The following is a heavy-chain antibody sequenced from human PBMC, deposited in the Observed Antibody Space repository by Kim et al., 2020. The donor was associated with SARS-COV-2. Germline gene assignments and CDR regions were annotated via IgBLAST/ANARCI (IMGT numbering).Heavy chain of an antibody. CDR3: ARAGTISYGKWDF. V-gene: IGHV4-59*13. J-gene: IGHJ4*02. CDR2: IYYSGTP. CDR1: GGSISSYY. Sequence: SETLSLTCTVSGGSISSYYWSWIRQSPVRGLEWIGYIYYSGTPHYNPSLESRIAISVDTSKNQFSLKLTSVTAADTAVYYCARAGTISYGKWDFWGQGTLVTVSS. D-gene: IGHD1-1*01.